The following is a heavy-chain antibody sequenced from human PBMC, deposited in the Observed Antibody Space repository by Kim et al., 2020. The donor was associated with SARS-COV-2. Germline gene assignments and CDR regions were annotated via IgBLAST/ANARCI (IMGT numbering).Heavy chain of an antibody. J-gene: IGHJ4*02. CDR3: ARDYYGSGSRESFDY. Sequence: QKFQGGVPITADKSTSTAYMELSSLRSEDTAVYYCARDYYGSGSRESFDYWGQGTLVTVSS. D-gene: IGHD3-10*01. V-gene: IGHV1-69*04.